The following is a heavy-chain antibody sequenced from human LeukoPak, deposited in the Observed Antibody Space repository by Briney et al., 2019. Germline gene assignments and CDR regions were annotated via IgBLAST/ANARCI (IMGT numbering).Heavy chain of an antibody. D-gene: IGHD3-22*01. J-gene: IGHJ4*02. Sequence: KPGGSLRLSCAASGFTFTNAWMTWVRQVPGKGLEWVGRIKSKTDGGTTDYAAPVKGRFTISRDDSKNTLYLQMNSLKTEDTAVYYCTTKTSMTVVAKDYWGQGTLVTVSS. CDR2: IKSKTDGGTT. V-gene: IGHV3-15*01. CDR1: GFTFTNAW. CDR3: TTKTSMTVVAKDY.